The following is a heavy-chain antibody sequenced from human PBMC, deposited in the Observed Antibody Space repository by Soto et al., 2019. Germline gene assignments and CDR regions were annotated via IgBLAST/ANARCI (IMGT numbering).Heavy chain of an antibody. CDR2: IIPIFGTA. D-gene: IGHD3-10*01. Sequence: QVQLVQTGAEVKKPGSSVKVSCKASGGTFSGYAISWVRQAPGQGLEWMGGIIPIFGTANYAQKFQGRVTITADASTSTVYMELSSLSYEDTAVYYCALVRGSSEDPEYYFDYWGQGTPVTVSS. V-gene: IGHV1-69*12. CDR1: GGTFSGYA. J-gene: IGHJ4*02. CDR3: ALVRGSSEDPEYYFDY.